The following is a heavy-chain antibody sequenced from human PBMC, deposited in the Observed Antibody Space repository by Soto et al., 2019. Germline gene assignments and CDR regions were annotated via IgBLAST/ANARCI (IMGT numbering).Heavy chain of an antibody. CDR1: GGSISSHY. CDR2: IYLSGNN. D-gene: IGHD6-19*01. Sequence: QVQLQESGPGLVKPSETLSLTCTVSGGSISSHYWSWIRQPAGKGLVWIGRIYLSGNNKINPSLKQRVPMSLYAPKNHCSLNRKSVTGVDTAVYYCAKELKPYNSGWYFTLSGGQGTLVTVSS. CDR3: AKELKPYNSGWYFTLS. V-gene: IGHV4-4*07. J-gene: IGHJ4*02.